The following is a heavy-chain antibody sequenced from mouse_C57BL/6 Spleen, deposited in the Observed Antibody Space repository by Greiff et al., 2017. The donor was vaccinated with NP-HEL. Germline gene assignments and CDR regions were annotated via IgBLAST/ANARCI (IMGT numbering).Heavy chain of an antibody. V-gene: IGHV5-12*01. Sequence: EVKLVESGGGLVQPGGSLKLSCAASGFTFSDYYMYWVRQTPEKRLEWVAYISNGGGSTYYPDTVKGRFTISRDNAKNTLYLQMSRLKSEDTAMYYCARHGYYGSSGDWYFDVWGTGTTVTVSS. D-gene: IGHD1-1*01. CDR3: ARHGYYGSSGDWYFDV. CDR2: ISNGGGST. J-gene: IGHJ1*03. CDR1: GFTFSDYY.